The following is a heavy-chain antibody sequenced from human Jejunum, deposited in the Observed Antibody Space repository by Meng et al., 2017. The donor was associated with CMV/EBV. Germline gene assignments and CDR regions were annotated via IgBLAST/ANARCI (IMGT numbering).Heavy chain of an antibody. Sequence: SGCTFSNYWMHWVRQASGKGLVWVSRINSDGSSTSNADSVKGRFTISRDNARNTLYLQMNSLRVEDTAVYYCARDGGSGILGAFDFWGQGTLVTVSS. CDR2: INSDGSST. CDR3: ARDGGSGILGAFDF. J-gene: IGHJ4*02. D-gene: IGHD1-26*01. V-gene: IGHV3-74*01. CDR1: GCTFSNYW.